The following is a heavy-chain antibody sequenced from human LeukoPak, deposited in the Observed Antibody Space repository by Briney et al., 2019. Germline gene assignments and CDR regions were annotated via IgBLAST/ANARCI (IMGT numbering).Heavy chain of an antibody. V-gene: IGHV1-2*06. CDR3: ARAPRNSSTMLDY. J-gene: IGHJ4*02. CDR1: GYTFTGYY. Sequence: ASVKVSCKASGYTFTGYYMHWVRQAPGQGLEWMGRINPNSGGTNYAQKFQGRVSMTRDTSISTAYMELSRLRSEDTAVYYCARAPRNSSTMLDYWGQGTLVTVSS. CDR2: INPNSGGT. D-gene: IGHD6-13*01.